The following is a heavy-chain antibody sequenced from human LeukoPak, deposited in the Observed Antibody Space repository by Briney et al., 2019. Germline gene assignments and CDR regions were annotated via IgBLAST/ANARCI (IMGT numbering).Heavy chain of an antibody. J-gene: IGHJ5*02. V-gene: IGHV4-34*01. CDR3: ARDLVVVPAAANNWFDP. Sequence: PSETLSLTCAVYGGSFSGYYWSWIRQPPGKGLEWIGEINHSGSTNYNPSLKSRVTISVDTSKNQFSLKLSSVTAADTAVYYCARDLVVVPAAANNWFDPWGQGTLVTVSS. CDR1: GGSFSGYY. CDR2: INHSGST. D-gene: IGHD2-2*01.